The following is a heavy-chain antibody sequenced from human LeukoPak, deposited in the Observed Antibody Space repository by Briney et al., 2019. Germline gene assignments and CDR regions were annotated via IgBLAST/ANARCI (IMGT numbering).Heavy chain of an antibody. Sequence: GGSLRLSCAASGFTFTDHYMDWVRQAPGKGLEWVGRIREKANSYSTEYAASVKGRFTISRDDSKSSLYLQMNSLKTEDTAVYYCARAGSYQPFDYWGQGTLVTVSS. D-gene: IGHD2-15*01. J-gene: IGHJ4*02. CDR3: ARAGSYQPFDY. CDR2: IREKANSYST. CDR1: GFTFTDHY. V-gene: IGHV3-72*01.